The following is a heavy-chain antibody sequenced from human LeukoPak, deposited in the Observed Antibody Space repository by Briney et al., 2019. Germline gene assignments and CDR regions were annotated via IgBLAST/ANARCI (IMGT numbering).Heavy chain of an antibody. Sequence: ASVKVSCKTSGYTFTGHHIHWVRQAPGQGLEWMGWTSFNRGDTNYAQKFQGWVTMTRDTSISTAYMELSRLRSDDTAVYYCAITIAARLVDYYGMDVWGQGTTVTVSS. CDR3: AITIAARLVDYYGMDV. J-gene: IGHJ6*02. V-gene: IGHV1-2*04. CDR1: GYTFTGHH. CDR2: TSFNRGDT. D-gene: IGHD6-6*01.